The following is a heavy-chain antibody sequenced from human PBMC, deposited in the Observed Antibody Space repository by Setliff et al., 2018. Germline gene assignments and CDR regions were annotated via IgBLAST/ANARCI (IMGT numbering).Heavy chain of an antibody. Sequence: ASEKVSCKASGYTFTSYDINWVRQATGQGLEGMGWMNPNSGNTGYAQKFQGRVTMTRNTSIRTAYMELSSLRSEDAAVYYCARSVGSVGIHLPDYWGQGTLVTVSS. J-gene: IGHJ4*02. CDR3: ARSVGSVGIHLPDY. D-gene: IGHD5-18*01. CDR2: MNPNSGNT. CDR1: GYTFTSYD. V-gene: IGHV1-8*02.